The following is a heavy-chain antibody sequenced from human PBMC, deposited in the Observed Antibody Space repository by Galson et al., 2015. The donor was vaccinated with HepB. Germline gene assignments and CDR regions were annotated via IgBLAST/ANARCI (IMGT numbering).Heavy chain of an antibody. Sequence: SVKVSCKVSGGTFRNTHIIWVRQAPGQGLEWMGGMIPFFDPAKYAQRFRGRVTITADETTAYMELSSLRSEDTAMYYCARSLVVVTAMVHYYSLDVWGQGTPVIVSS. CDR1: GGTFRNTH. CDR3: ARSLVVVTAMVHYYSLDV. V-gene: IGHV1-69*13. CDR2: MIPFFDPA. D-gene: IGHD2-21*02. J-gene: IGHJ6*02.